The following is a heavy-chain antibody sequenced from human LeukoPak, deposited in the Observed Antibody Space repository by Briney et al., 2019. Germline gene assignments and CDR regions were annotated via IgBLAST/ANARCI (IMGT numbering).Heavy chain of an antibody. CDR2: IYPGDSDT. D-gene: IGHD6-6*01. V-gene: IGHV5-51*01. J-gene: IGHJ3*02. CDR3: ARQQLGVRAHDAFDI. Sequence: GESLKISCKGSGYSFTSYWIGWVRQMPGKGLEWMGIIYPGDSDTRYSPSFQGQVTISADKSISTAYLQWSSLKASDTAMYYCARQQLGVRAHDAFDIWGQGTMVTVSS. CDR1: GYSFTSYW.